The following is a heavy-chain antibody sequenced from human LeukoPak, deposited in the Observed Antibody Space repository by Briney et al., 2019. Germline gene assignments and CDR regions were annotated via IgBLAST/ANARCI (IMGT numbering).Heavy chain of an antibody. CDR1: GFIFSSYG. CDR2: IRYDGTNK. V-gene: IGHV3-30*02. CDR3: ARDIRIVGAAFDY. D-gene: IGHD1-26*01. Sequence: GGSLRLSCAASGFIFSSYGMHWVRQAPGKGLEWVAFIRYDGTNKYYADSVKGRFTISRDNSKNTLYLQMNTLSAEDTAVYYCARDIRIVGAAFDYWGQGTLVTVSS. J-gene: IGHJ4*02.